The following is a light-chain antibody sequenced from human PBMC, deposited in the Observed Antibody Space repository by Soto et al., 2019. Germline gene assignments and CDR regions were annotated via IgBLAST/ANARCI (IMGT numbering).Light chain of an antibody. CDR3: QQYNNWPLT. J-gene: IGKJ4*01. CDR2: GAS. CDR1: QSVSRY. V-gene: IGKV3-20*01. Sequence: EIVLTQSPGTLSLSPGERAALSCRASQSVSRYLAGYQQTPGQAPRLLIYGASSRDTGIPDRFSGSGSGTDFTLTISRLEPEDFAVYYCQQYNNWPLTFGGGTKVDIK.